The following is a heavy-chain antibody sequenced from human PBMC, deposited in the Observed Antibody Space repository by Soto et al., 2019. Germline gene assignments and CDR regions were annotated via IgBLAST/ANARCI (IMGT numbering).Heavy chain of an antibody. J-gene: IGHJ4*02. CDR1: GFSFNIFN. Sequence: HPGGSLRLSCLASGFSFNIFNMNWIRRAPGRGLEWVASISVSGDNIYYGDSMQGRFTISRDNSKRSVFLDLNSLRVEDTAVYYCARDLGLLKSMFDYWGQGTLVTVSS. CDR2: ISVSGDNI. V-gene: IGHV3-48*01. D-gene: IGHD2-8*01. CDR3: ARDLGLLKSMFDY.